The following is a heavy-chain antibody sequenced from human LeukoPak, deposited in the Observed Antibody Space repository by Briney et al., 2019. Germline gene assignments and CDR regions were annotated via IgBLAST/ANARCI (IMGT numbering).Heavy chain of an antibody. J-gene: IGHJ4*02. CDR1: GFTFSSYG. CDR2: IRYDGSNK. CDR3: AKEQGRSGYSRPDY. V-gene: IGHV3-30*02. D-gene: IGHD3-9*01. Sequence: PGGSLRLSCAASGFTFSSYGMHWVRQAPGKGLEWVAFIRYDGSNKYYADSVKGRFTISRDNSKNTLYLQMNSLRAEDTAVYYCAKEQGRSGYSRPDYWGQGTLVTVSS.